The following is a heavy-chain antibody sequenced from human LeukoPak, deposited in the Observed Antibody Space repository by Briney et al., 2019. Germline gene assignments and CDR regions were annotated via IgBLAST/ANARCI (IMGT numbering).Heavy chain of an antibody. D-gene: IGHD3-22*01. J-gene: IGHJ4*02. CDR1: GFTFSSYA. Sequence: GGSLRLSCAASGFTFSSYAMHWVRQAPGKGLEWVAVISYDGSNKYYADSVKGRFTISRDNSKNTLYLQMNSLRAEDTAVYYCARDPETYSSGYTFDYWGQGTLVTVFS. CDR2: ISYDGSNK. V-gene: IGHV3-30-3*01. CDR3: ARDPETYSSGYTFDY.